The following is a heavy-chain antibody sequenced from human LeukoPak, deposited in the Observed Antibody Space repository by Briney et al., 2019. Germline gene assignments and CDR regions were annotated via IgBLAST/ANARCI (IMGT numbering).Heavy chain of an antibody. CDR1: EFRFSTYG. J-gene: IGHJ4*02. V-gene: IGHV3-30*02. CDR2: IQYDGTNE. Sequence: GGSLRLSCEASEFRFSTYGMHWVRQAPGKGLEWVAFIQYDGTNELYGDSVKGRFTISRDNSKNTLYLQMNGLRAEDTAVYFCAKDVVGQQWPENYWGQGTLVTVSS. CDR3: AKDVVGQQWPENY. D-gene: IGHD6-19*01.